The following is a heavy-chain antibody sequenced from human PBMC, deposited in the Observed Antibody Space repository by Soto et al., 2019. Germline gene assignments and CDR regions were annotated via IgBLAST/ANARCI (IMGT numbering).Heavy chain of an antibody. CDR2: IWYDGSNT. D-gene: IGHD4-17*01. Sequence: QVQLVESGGGVVQPGRSLRLSCAASGFAFSGYAMHWVRQAPGKGLEWVAIIWYDGSNTYYADSVKGRFTISRDNSKNMVYLQMNSLRAEDTAVYYCARDLKTRHCDYWGQGTLVTVSP. V-gene: IGHV3-33*01. CDR1: GFAFSGYA. CDR3: ARDLKTRHCDY. J-gene: IGHJ4*02.